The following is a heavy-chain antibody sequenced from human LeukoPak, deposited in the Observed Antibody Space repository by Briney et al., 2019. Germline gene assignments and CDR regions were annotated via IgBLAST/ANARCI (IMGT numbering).Heavy chain of an antibody. CDR1: GYTFTSYD. D-gene: IGHD2-15*01. CDR2: MNPNSGNT. J-gene: IGHJ3*02. CDR3: TRGLVVLSATSWAFDI. V-gene: IGHV1-8*01. Sequence: GASVKVSCKASGYTFTSYDINWVRQATGQGLEWMGWMNPNSGNTGYAQKFQARVSMTRNTSISTAYMELSSLRSEDTAVYYCTRGLVVLSATSWAFDIWGHGTMGTVSS.